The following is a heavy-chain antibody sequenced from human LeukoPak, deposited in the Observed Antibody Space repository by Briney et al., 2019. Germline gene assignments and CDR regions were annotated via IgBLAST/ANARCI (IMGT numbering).Heavy chain of an antibody. CDR2: IYPGDSDT. CDR1: GYSFTSYW. J-gene: IGHJ4*02. D-gene: IGHD3-10*01. Sequence: GESLKISCKGSGYSFTSYWIGWVRQMPGKGLEWMGIIYPGDSDTRYSPSFQGPVTISADKSISTAYLQWSSLKASDTAMYYCARLITMVRGVINYFDYWGQGTLVTVSS. CDR3: ARLITMVRGVINYFDY. V-gene: IGHV5-51*01.